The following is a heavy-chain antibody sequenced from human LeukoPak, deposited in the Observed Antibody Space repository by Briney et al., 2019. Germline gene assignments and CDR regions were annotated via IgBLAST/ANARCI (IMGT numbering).Heavy chain of an antibody. CDR3: ARAGIPTITMIVVWFDP. Sequence: PGGCLRLSCAASGFTFSSYEMNWVRQAPGKGLEWVSYISSSGSTIYYADSVKGRFTISRDNAKNSLYLQMNSLRAEDTAVYYCARAGIPTITMIVVWFDPWGQGTLVTVSS. CDR2: ISSSGSTI. CDR1: GFTFSSYE. V-gene: IGHV3-48*03. J-gene: IGHJ5*02. D-gene: IGHD3-22*01.